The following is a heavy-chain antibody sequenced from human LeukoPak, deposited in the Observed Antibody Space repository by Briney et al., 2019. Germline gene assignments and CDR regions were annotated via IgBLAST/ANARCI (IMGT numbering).Heavy chain of an antibody. Sequence: GGSLRLSCAASGFTFSSYGMHWVRQAPGKGLEWVAVISYDGSNKYYADSVKGRFTISRDNSKNTLYLQMNSLRAEDTAVYYCAKDHGYDYEVDYWGQGTLVTVSS. D-gene: IGHD4-17*01. J-gene: IGHJ4*02. V-gene: IGHV3-30*18. CDR2: ISYDGSNK. CDR1: GFTFSSYG. CDR3: AKDHGYDYEVDY.